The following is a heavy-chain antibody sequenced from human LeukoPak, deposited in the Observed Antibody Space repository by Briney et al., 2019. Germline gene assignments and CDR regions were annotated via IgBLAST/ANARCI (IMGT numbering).Heavy chain of an antibody. CDR3: ARVSSGSYLFDY. D-gene: IGHD1-26*01. CDR1: GYTFTGYY. V-gene: IGHV1-2*06. J-gene: IGHJ4*02. CDR2: INPNSGGT. Sequence: ASVKVSCKASGYTFTGYYMHWVRQAPGQGLEWMGRINPNSGGTNYAQKFQGRVTMTRDTSISTAYMELSRLRSDDTAVYYCARVSSGSYLFDYWGQETLVTVSS.